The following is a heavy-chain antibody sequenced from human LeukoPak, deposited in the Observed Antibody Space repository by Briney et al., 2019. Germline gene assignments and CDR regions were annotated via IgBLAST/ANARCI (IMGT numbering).Heavy chain of an antibody. CDR2: INHSGST. CDR3: ARAHTTNYYGSGSYYNKRYRYTPNWFDP. V-gene: IGHV4-34*01. CDR1: GGSFSGYY. Sequence: PSETLSLTCAVYGGSFSGYYWSRIRQPPGKGLEWIGEINHSGSTNYNPSLKSRVTISVDTSKNQFSLKLSSVTAADTAVYYCARAHTTNYYGSGSYYNKRYRYTPNWFDPWGQGTLVTVSS. D-gene: IGHD3-10*01. J-gene: IGHJ5*02.